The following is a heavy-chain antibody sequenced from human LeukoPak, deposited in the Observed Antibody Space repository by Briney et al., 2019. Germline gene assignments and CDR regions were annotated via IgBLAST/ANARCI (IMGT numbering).Heavy chain of an antibody. D-gene: IGHD6-13*01. CDR1: GVSISSYY. V-gene: IGHV4-4*07. J-gene: IGHJ6*03. CDR2: IYTSGST. Sequence: PSETLSLTCTASGVSISSYYWSWIRQPPGKGLEWIGRIYTSGSTNYNPSLKSRVTMSVDTSKNQFSLKLSSVTAADTAVYYCAGDTRVAAVPYYYYYIDVWGKGTTVTVSS. CDR3: AGDTRVAAVPYYYYYIDV.